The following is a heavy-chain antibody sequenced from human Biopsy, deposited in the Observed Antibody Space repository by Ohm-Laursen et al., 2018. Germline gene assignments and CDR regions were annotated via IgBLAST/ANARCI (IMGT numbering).Heavy chain of an antibody. D-gene: IGHD6-13*01. Sequence: SDTLSLTCTVSGGSISNYYWSWIRQPPGKGLEWIGDITQSGSTNYSPSLKSRVTISVDTAKKQFSLSLRSVTAADTAVYYCARVPLPGIGAAYQGRFLYGMDVWGQGTTVSVSS. J-gene: IGHJ6*02. CDR2: ITQSGST. V-gene: IGHV4-34*01. CDR1: GGSISNYY. CDR3: ARVPLPGIGAAYQGRFLYGMDV.